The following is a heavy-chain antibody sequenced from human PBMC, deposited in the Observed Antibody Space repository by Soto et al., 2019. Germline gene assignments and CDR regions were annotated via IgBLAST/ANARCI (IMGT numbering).Heavy chain of an antibody. Sequence: GASVKVSCKASGYTFTSYSISWVRQAPGQGLEWMGWISAYNGNTNYAQKLQGRVTMTTDTSTSTAYMELRSLRSDDTAVYYCATQRGYYYDSSGYYGPGWFDPWGQGTLVTVSS. J-gene: IGHJ5*02. CDR2: ISAYNGNT. D-gene: IGHD3-22*01. V-gene: IGHV1-18*04. CDR3: ATQRGYYYDSSGYYGPGWFDP. CDR1: GYTFTSYS.